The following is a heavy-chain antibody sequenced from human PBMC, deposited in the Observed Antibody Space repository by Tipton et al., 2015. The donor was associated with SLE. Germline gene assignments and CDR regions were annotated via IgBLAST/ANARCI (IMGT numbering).Heavy chain of an antibody. CDR2: IIPLSGRA. J-gene: IGHJ4*02. CDR1: GGTFVSYT. V-gene: IGHV1-69*06. Sequence: QLVQSGAEVKKPGSSVKVSCKASGGTFVSYTVTWVRQAPGQGLEWMGGIIPLSGRANYAQRFQGRVTFTADKSTSTAYMELSSLKSEATAVYYCAGFCGGDCRFDYWGQGALASVSS. CDR3: AGFCGGDCRFDY. D-gene: IGHD2-21*01.